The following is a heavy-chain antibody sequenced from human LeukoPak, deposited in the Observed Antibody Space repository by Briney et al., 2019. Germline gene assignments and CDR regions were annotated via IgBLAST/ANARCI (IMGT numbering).Heavy chain of an antibody. CDR3: AKAYGSGDSFDY. D-gene: IGHD3-10*01. Sequence: GGSLRLSCAASGVTFSSYWMHWVRQAPGKGLEWVSAISGSGGSTYYADSVKGRFTISRDNSKNTLYLQMSSLRAEDTAVYYCAKAYGSGDSFDYWGQGTLVTVSS. CDR2: ISGSGGST. V-gene: IGHV3-23*01. CDR1: GVTFSSYW. J-gene: IGHJ4*02.